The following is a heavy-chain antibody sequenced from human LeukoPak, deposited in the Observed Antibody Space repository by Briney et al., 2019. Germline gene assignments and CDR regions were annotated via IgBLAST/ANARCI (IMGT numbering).Heavy chain of an antibody. Sequence: GGSLRLSCAASGFTLSSNYMSWVRQAPGRGLEWVSVIYSGGSTYYTDSVKGRFTISRDNSKNTLYLQMNSLRAEDTAVYYCARDPGKGYYYYGMDVWGQGTTVTVSS. J-gene: IGHJ6*02. CDR3: ARDPGKGYYYYGMDV. V-gene: IGHV3-53*01. CDR1: GFTLSSNY. CDR2: IYSGGST.